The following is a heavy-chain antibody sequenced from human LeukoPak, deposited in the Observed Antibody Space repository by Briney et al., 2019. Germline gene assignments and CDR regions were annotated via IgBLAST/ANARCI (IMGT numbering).Heavy chain of an antibody. CDR1: GGSISSYY. Sequence: SETLSLSCTVSGGSISSYYWSWIRQPPGKGLEWIGYIYYSGSTNYNPSLKSRVTISVDTSKNQFSLKLSSVTAADTAVYYCARDNGDDTSGPLDYWGQGALVTVSS. V-gene: IGHV4-59*01. D-gene: IGHD3-22*01. CDR2: IYYSGST. CDR3: ARDNGDDTSGPLDY. J-gene: IGHJ4*02.